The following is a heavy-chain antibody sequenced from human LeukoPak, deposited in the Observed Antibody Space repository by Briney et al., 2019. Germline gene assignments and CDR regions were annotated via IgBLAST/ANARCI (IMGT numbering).Heavy chain of an antibody. CDR1: GFTFSSYA. Sequence: PGGSLRLSCAASGFTFSSYAMHWVRQAPGKGLEGVAVISYDGSNKYYADSVKGRFTISRDNSKNTLYLQMNSLRAEDTAVYYCAAYIVHGYWGQGTLVTVSS. V-gene: IGHV3-30-3*01. CDR2: ISYDGSNK. J-gene: IGHJ4*02. D-gene: IGHD2-15*01. CDR3: AAYIVHGY.